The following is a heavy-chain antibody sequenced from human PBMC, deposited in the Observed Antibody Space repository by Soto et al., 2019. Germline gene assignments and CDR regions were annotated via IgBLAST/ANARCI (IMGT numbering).Heavy chain of an antibody. V-gene: IGHV1-69*02. D-gene: IGHD1-20*01. CDR3: AKPPDYNWNDY. Sequence: ASVKVSCKASGGAFSSYTISWVRQAPGQGLEWMGRIIPILGIANYAQKFQGRVTITADKSTSTAYMELSSLRSEDTAVYYCAKPPDYNWNDYWGQGTLVTVSS. CDR2: IIPILGIA. CDR1: GGAFSSYT. J-gene: IGHJ4*02.